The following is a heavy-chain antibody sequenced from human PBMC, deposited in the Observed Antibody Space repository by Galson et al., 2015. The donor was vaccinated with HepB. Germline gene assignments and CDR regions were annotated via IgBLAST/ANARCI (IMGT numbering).Heavy chain of an antibody. CDR3: AREIYGFDY. CDR2: INPNSGGT. CDR1: GYTFTGYY. Sequence: SVKVSCKASGYTFTGYYMHWVRQAPGRGLEWMGWINPNSGGTNYAQKFQGRVTMTRDTSISTACMELSRLRSDDTAVYYCAREIYGFDYWGQGTLVTVSS. D-gene: IGHD3-16*01. V-gene: IGHV1-2*02. J-gene: IGHJ4*02.